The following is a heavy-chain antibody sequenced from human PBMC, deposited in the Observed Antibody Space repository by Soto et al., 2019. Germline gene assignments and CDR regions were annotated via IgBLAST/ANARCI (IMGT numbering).Heavy chain of an antibody. D-gene: IGHD3-9*01. V-gene: IGHV4-39*01. CDR2: VYYSEST. J-gene: IGHJ4*02. Sequence: QLQLQESGPGLVKPSETLSLTCTVSGGSVSSSSYYWGWVRQPPGKGLEWIGSVYYSESTYYIPSLESPVTISVDKSTNQFSLKLMSLSAAYTAVYCSGRQEGLVTISSYFDYWGQGALVTVSS. CDR1: GGSVSSSSYY. CDR3: GRQEGLVTISSYFDY.